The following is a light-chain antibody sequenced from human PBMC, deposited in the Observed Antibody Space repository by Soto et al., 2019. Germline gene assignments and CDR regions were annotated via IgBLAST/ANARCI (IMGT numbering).Light chain of an antibody. CDR3: QQRYTWPIT. Sequence: EIVLTQSPATLSLSPGERATLSCRASQSVSSYLAWYQQKPGQPPRLLIYDASKRATGSPARVSGSGSGTDFTLTISSLEPEDFAVYYCQQRYTWPITFGQGTRLEIK. J-gene: IGKJ2*01. V-gene: IGKV3-11*01. CDR2: DAS. CDR1: QSVSSY.